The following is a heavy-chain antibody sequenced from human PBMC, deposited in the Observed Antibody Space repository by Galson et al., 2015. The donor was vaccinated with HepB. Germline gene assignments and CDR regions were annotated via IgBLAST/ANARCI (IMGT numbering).Heavy chain of an antibody. CDR1: GFTFSDFH. D-gene: IGHD2-15*01. V-gene: IGHV3-11*01. Sequence: SLRLSCAVSGFTFSDFHMSWIRQAPGKGLEWVSHIFNSGTTIYYADSVKGRFTISRDNAKRSLYLQMNSLRAEDTAVYYCASSGRGNWFDPWGQGTLVIVSS. CDR2: IFNSGTTI. J-gene: IGHJ5*02. CDR3: ASSGRGNWFDP.